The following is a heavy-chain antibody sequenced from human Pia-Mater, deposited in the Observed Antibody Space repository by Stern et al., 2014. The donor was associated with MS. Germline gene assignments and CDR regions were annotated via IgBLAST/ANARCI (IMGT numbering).Heavy chain of an antibody. Sequence: EVQLVESGAEVKKPGESLKISCKLSGYSFTIYYIAWVRPIPGKGLEWMGAIYPYDSDTTYSPTFQGQVTISADKSIPLAYLLWSSLRASDTAMYYCARHVQGFDYWGQGTLVTVSS. J-gene: IGHJ4*02. CDR2: IYPYDSDT. CDR3: ARHVQGFDY. CDR1: GYSFTIYY. V-gene: IGHV5-51*01.